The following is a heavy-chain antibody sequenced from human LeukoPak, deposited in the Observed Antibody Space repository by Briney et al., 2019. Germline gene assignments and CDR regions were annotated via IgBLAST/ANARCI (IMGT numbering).Heavy chain of an antibody. CDR3: ARAAWYSSSWQEGYYFDY. V-gene: IGHV3-74*01. D-gene: IGHD6-13*01. CDR2: IYSDGSST. J-gene: IGHJ4*02. Sequence: PGGSLRLSCAASGFTFSSYWMHWVRQAPGKGLVWVSRIYSDGSSTNYADSVKGRFTISRDNAKNTLYLQMNSLRADDTAVYYCARAAWYSSSWQEGYYFDYWGQGTLVTVSS. CDR1: GFTFSSYW.